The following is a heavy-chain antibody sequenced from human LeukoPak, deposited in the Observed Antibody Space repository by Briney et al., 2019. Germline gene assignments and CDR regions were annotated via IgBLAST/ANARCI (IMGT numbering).Heavy chain of an antibody. Sequence: ASVKVSCKASGYTFTSYGISWVRQAPGQGLEWMGWIRAYNGNTNYAQKIQGRVTMTTDTSTSTAYMELRSLRSDDTAVYYCARVDEGPWSPEYYFDYWGQGTLVTVSS. CDR2: IRAYNGNT. CDR1: GYTFTSYG. CDR3: ARVDEGPWSPEYYFDY. V-gene: IGHV1-18*01. J-gene: IGHJ4*02. D-gene: IGHD2-15*01.